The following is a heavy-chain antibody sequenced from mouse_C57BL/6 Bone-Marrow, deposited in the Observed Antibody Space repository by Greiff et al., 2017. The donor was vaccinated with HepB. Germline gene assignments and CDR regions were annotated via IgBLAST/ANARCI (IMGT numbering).Heavy chain of an antibody. D-gene: IGHD2-2*01. Sequence: VQLQQSGPELVKPGASVKISCKASGYAFSSSWMNWVKQRPGKGLEWIGRIYPGDGDTNYNGKFKGKATLTADKSSSTAYMQLSSLTSEDSAVYFCARTMVTTDAWFAYWGQGTLVTVSA. V-gene: IGHV1-82*01. CDR1: GYAFSSSW. CDR3: ARTMVTTDAWFAY. J-gene: IGHJ3*01. CDR2: IYPGDGDT.